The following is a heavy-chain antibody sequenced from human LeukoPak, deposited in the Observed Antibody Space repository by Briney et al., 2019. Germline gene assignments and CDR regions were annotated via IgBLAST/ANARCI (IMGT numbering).Heavy chain of an antibody. J-gene: IGHJ4*02. CDR3: ARVDCVGDGCYNH. CDR1: GDSVTSYY. Sequence: PSETLSLTCSVSGDSVTSYYWSWIRQPAGKGLEWIGYVYSDGTTNYTPSLRSRVVMSVDTAKNHISLNLTSLTAADTAIYYCARVDCVGDGCYNHWGRGTLVTVSS. V-gene: IGHV4-59*02. CDR2: VYSDGTT. D-gene: IGHD2-21*01.